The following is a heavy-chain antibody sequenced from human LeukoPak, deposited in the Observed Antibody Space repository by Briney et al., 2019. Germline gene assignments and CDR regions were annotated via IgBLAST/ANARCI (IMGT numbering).Heavy chain of an antibody. CDR3: ARAGSGWSLDY. CDR2: VSHSGNT. V-gene: IGHV4-59*01. J-gene: IGHJ4*02. Sequence: SETLSLTCTVSGGSMISYYWGWIRQPPGKELEWIGYVSHSGNTNCNPSLKSRVTMSLDTSKNHFSLRLTSVNAADTAVYYCARAGSGWSLDYWGQGSLVTVSS. CDR1: GGSMISYY. D-gene: IGHD6-19*01.